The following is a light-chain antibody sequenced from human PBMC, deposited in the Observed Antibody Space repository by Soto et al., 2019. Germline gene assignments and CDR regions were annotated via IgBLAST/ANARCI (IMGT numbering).Light chain of an antibody. CDR3: QQYNSYWT. Sequence: QMTQSPSSLSASVGDRVTITCRASQGIRNDLGWYQQKPGKAPKLLIYKASTLKSGVPSRFSGSGSGTEFTLTISSLQPDDFATYYCQQYNSYWTFGQGTKADIK. CDR2: KAS. V-gene: IGKV1-5*03. CDR1: QGIRND. J-gene: IGKJ1*01.